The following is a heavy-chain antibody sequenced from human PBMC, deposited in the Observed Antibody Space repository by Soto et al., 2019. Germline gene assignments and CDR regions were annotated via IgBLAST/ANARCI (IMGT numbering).Heavy chain of an antibody. J-gene: IGHJ3*02. CDR2: IYYSGST. CDR1: GGSISSYY. Sequence: SETLSLTCTVSGGSISSYYWSWIRQPPGKGLEWIGYIYYSGSTNYNPSLKSRVTISVDTSKNQFSLKLSSVTAADTAVYYCARLLWFGSLAFDIWGQGTTVTVSS. CDR3: ARLLWFGSLAFDI. V-gene: IGHV4-59*08. D-gene: IGHD3-10*01.